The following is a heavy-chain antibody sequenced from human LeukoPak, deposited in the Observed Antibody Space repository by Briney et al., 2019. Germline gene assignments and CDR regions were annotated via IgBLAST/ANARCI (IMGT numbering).Heavy chain of an antibody. D-gene: IGHD1-26*01. CDR1: GYTFISYG. V-gene: IGHV1-18*01. J-gene: IGHJ6*03. CDR2: ISPYTTKT. Sequence: ASVKVSCKASGYTFISYGITWVRQAPGQGLEWMGWISPYTTKTNYAQSLQGRVAMTTDTSTSTAYMELRSLRSDDTAVYYCAREGGVGPTAPPDYYSYQMDVWGKGTTVTVSS. CDR3: AREGGVGPTAPPDYYSYQMDV.